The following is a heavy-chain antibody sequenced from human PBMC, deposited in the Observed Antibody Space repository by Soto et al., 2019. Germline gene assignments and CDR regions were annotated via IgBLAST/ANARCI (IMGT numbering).Heavy chain of an antibody. D-gene: IGHD6-19*01. CDR2: IYLDDSDT. CDR3: ARRPPTYSSGWAPVIDY. J-gene: IGHJ4*02. CDR1: GHSFTNYW. Sequence: GESLKISCKGSGHSFTNYWIGWVRQMPGKGLEFLGFIYLDDSDTRYSPSFQGQVTTSADKSISTAYLQWSSLKASDTAMYYCARRPPTYSSGWAPVIDYWGQGTLVTVSS. V-gene: IGHV5-51*01.